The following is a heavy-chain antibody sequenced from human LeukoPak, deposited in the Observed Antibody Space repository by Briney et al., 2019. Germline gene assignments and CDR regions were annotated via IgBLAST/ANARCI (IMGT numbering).Heavy chain of an antibody. CDR1: GGSISSYF. V-gene: IGHV4-4*07. CDR3: AGAREAATIDY. D-gene: IGHD6-25*01. Sequence: SETLSLTCTVSGGSISSYFWSWIRQPAGKGLEWIGRIYTSGSTNYNPSLESRVTMSLDTSKNQFSLKLRSVTGADTAVYYCAGAREAATIDYWGQGTLVTVSS. J-gene: IGHJ4*02. CDR2: IYTSGST.